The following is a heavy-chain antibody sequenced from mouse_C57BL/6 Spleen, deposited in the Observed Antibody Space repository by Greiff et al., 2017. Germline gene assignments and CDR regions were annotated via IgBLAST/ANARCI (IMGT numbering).Heavy chain of an antibody. J-gene: IGHJ2*01. CDR3: ARCYYGSSYFDY. V-gene: IGHV1-76*01. CDR2: IYPGSGNT. D-gene: IGHD1-1*01. CDR1: GYTFTDYY. Sequence: VKLMESGAELVRPGASVKLSCKASGYTFTDYYINWVKQRPGQGLEWIARIYPGSGNTYYNEKFKGKATLTAEKSSSPAYMQLSSLTSEDSAVYFCARCYYGSSYFDYWGQGTTLTVSS.